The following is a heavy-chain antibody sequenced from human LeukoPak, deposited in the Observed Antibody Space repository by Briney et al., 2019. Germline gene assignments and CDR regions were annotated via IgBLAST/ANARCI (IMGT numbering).Heavy chain of an antibody. CDR1: GGSISSYY. D-gene: IGHD2-2*01. V-gene: IGHV4-4*07. Sequence: SETLSLTCTVSGGSISSYYWSWIRQPAGKGLEWIGRIYTSGSTNYNPSLKSRVIISVDKSKNQFSLKLSSVTAADTAVYYCARGEYCSSTSCIFDPWGQGTLVTVSS. J-gene: IGHJ5*02. CDR2: IYTSGST. CDR3: ARGEYCSSTSCIFDP.